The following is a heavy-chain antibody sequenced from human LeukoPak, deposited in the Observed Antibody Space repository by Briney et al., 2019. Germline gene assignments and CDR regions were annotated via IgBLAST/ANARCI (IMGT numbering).Heavy chain of an antibody. CDR2: LGTAGET. CDR3: ARRDGSSWYSLDY. CDR1: GFTFSSYD. D-gene: IGHD6-13*01. J-gene: IGHJ4*02. V-gene: IGHV3-13*01. Sequence: GGSLRLSCAASGFTFSSYDMRWVRQATGNWLEWVSALGTAGETSYPAPVKARFTISREHAKNSLNLQMNSLRAGDTAVYYCARRDGSSWYSLDYWGQGTLVTVSS.